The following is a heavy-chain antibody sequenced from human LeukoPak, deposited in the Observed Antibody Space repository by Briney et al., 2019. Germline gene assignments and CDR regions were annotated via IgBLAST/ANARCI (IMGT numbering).Heavy chain of an antibody. V-gene: IGHV1-69*05. CDR3: ATSGSGRSWDWFAP. J-gene: IGHJ5*02. CDR2: LTQFFRRT. D-gene: IGHD3-10*01. Sequence: SVKVSCKASGGTFSSYAISWVRQAPGQGLEWMGGLTQFFRRTNYTQKFQGRLTITTDESSSTAYMELSDLRSDDSAVYYCATSGSGRSWDWFAPWGQGTLVTVSS. CDR1: GGTFSSYA.